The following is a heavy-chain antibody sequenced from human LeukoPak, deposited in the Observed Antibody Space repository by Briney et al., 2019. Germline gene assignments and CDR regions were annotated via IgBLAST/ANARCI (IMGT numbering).Heavy chain of an antibody. CDR1: GFTFDDYA. CDR3: AKAVGYSGSREYYFGY. Sequence: PGRSLRLSCAASGFTFDDYAMHWVRQAPGKGLEWVSGINWNSGSIGYAGSVKGRFTISRDNAKSSLFLQMNSLRAEDTALYYCAKAVGYSGSREYYFGYWGQGTLVTVSS. D-gene: IGHD1-26*01. J-gene: IGHJ4*02. CDR2: INWNSGSI. V-gene: IGHV3-9*01.